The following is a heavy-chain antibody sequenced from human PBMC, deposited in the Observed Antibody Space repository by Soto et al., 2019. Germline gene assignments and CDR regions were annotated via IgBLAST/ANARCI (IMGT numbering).Heavy chain of an antibody. V-gene: IGHV3-23*01. CDR3: AKDDGGSYRGGAFYL. J-gene: IGHJ3*01. D-gene: IGHD2-15*01. CDR2: ISSSGDST. Sequence: EVQLLESGGDLVQPGESLRLSCAASGFTFSTYAMTWVRQAPGKGLEWVSSISSSGDSTFYADSGKGRFTISRDSSKNTLALQMNSQRAEDTSVYYCAKDDGGSYRGGAFYLWGQGTMVTVSS. CDR1: GFTFSTYA.